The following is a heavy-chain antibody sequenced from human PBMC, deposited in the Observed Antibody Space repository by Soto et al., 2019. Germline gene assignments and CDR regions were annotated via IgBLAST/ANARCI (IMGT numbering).Heavy chain of an antibody. Sequence: GGSLRLSCAASGFTFSSYGMHWVRQAPGKGLEWVAVIWYDGSNKYYADSVKGRFTISRDNSKNTLYLQMNSLRAEDTALYYCAREREYFADSYGYHFDYWGQGTLVTVSS. D-gene: IGHD5-18*01. CDR3: AREREYFADSYGYHFDY. CDR1: GFTFSSYG. J-gene: IGHJ4*02. V-gene: IGHV3-33*01. CDR2: IWYDGSNK.